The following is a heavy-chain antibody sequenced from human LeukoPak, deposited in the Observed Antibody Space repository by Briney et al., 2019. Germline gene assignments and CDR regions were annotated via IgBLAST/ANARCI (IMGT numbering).Heavy chain of an antibody. CDR3: ARLSGNYRFDY. CDR2: ISHSYT. Sequence: GGSLRLSCAASGFTFSDYCMSWIRQAPGKGLEWVSYISHSYTNYADSVKGRFTISRDNAKNSLYLQMNSLRAEDTAMYYCARLSGNYRFDYWGQGTLVTVSS. J-gene: IGHJ4*02. CDR1: GFTFSDYC. V-gene: IGHV3-11*03. D-gene: IGHD1-26*01.